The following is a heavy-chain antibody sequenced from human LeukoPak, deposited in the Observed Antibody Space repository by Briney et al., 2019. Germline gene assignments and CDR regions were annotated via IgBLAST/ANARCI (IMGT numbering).Heavy chain of an antibody. CDR2: ITASGNTR. V-gene: IGHV3-23*01. CDR3: AKDIRNTGWYKDS. D-gene: IGHD6-19*01. CDR1: GFTFSSYA. Sequence: PGGSLRLSRAASGFTFSSYAMSWVRQAPGKGLEWVSDITASGNTRYYADSLKGRFTISRDNSKNTLSLQMTSLTAEDTAVYYCAKDIRNTGWYKDSWGRGTLVTVSS. J-gene: IGHJ5*01.